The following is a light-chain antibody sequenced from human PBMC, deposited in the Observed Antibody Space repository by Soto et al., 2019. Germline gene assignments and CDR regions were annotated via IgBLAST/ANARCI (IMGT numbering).Light chain of an antibody. CDR2: GAS. CDR3: QQYGSSLFT. Sequence: EIVLTQSPGTLSLSPGERATLSCRASQSVSSSYLAWYQQKPGQAPRLLIYGASSRATGIPDRFSGSGSGTDFTLTISRLEPEDFAVYYCQQYGSSLFTLCGVTKVDLK. V-gene: IGKV3-20*01. CDR1: QSVSSSY. J-gene: IGKJ4*01.